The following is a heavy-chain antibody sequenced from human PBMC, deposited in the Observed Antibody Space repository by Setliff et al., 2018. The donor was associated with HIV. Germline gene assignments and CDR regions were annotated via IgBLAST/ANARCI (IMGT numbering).Heavy chain of an antibody. CDR2: SHYNGNT. J-gene: IGHJ6*02. V-gene: IGHV4-28*03. CDR1: ADSITGSFY. D-gene: IGHD5-18*01. Sequence: SETLSLTCGVSADSITGSFYWAWIRQPPGKGLEWMGSSHYNGNTNITPSLKSRVTMSLDTPRNEFYLTLTSVTAADTAVYYCAREKRQIWSTDYYYHYGLDVWGQGITVTVSS. CDR3: AREKRQIWSTDYYYHYGLDV.